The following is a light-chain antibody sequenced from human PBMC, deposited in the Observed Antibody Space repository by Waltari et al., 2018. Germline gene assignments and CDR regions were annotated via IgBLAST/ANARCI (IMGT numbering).Light chain of an antibody. V-gene: IGLV1-51*01. CDR3: GTWDSSLSAVV. CDR1: SSNIGNNY. CDR2: DNY. Sequence: QSVLTQPPSVSAAPGQRVTISCSGSSSNIGNNYVSWYQHLPGTAPKLLIYDNYKRPSGIPDRFPGSKSDTSGTLAITGLQTGDEADYYCGTWDSSLSAVVFGGGTKVTVL. J-gene: IGLJ2*01.